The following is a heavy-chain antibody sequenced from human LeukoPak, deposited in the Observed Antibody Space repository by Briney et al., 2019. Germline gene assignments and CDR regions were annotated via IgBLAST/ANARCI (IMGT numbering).Heavy chain of an antibody. CDR3: VRDRDGSGYYYLY. CDR2: IGSGSGTI. CDR1: GFTFSSFS. J-gene: IGHJ4*02. D-gene: IGHD3-22*01. V-gene: IGHV3-48*01. Sequence: PGGSLRLSCAASGFTFSSFSMNWVRQAPGKGLEWVSYIGSGSGTIYYADSVKGRFTISRDNAKNSLFLQMNSLRAEDTALYYCVRDRDGSGYYYLYWGQGTLVTVSS.